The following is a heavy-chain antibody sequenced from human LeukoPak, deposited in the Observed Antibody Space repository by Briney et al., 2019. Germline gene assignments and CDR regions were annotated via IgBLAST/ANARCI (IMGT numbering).Heavy chain of an antibody. D-gene: IGHD2-2*01. Sequence: PSETLSLTCTVSGDSIGPYYWSWIRQPPGKGLEWVGYFFYRGSTNYNASLKSRVTISLDTSKNQFSLKLSSVTAADTAVYYCARHVDCSSTSCYLGYMDVWGKGTTVTVSS. CDR2: FFYRGST. CDR3: ARHVDCSSTSCYLGYMDV. J-gene: IGHJ6*03. CDR1: GDSIGPYY. V-gene: IGHV4-59*08.